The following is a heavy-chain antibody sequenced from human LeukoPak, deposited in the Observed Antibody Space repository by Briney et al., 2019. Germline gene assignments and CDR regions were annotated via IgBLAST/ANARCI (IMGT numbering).Heavy chain of an antibody. CDR3: AKSSYSSSSKGGYFDY. CDR2: ISSSSTTK. CDR1: GFTFSAYD. V-gene: IGHV3-23*01. D-gene: IGHD6-6*01. Sequence: GGSLRLSCAASGFTFSAYDMNWVRQAPGKGLKWLSYISSSSTTKYHADSVKGRFTISRDNSKNTLYLQMNSLRAEDTAVYYCAKSSYSSSSKGGYFDYWGQGTLVTVSS. J-gene: IGHJ4*02.